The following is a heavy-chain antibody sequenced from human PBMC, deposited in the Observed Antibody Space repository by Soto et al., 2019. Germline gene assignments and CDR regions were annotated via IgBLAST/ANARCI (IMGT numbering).Heavy chain of an antibody. J-gene: IGHJ4*02. CDR1: GYSFTSYW. CDR3: ARQGEVLDF. CDR2: IYPGDSNT. D-gene: IGHD2-8*02. Sequence: DSLTISRKGSGYSFTSYWIGWVRQMPGKGLEWMGIIYPGDSNTRYSPSFQGQVTFSAERSTSTAYLQWSSLKASDTAMYYCARQGEVLDFWGQGTLVTVSS. V-gene: IGHV5-51*01.